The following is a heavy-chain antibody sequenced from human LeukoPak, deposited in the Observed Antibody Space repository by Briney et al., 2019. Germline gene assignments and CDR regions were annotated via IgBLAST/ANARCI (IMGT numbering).Heavy chain of an antibody. J-gene: IGHJ3*02. Sequence: SETLSLTCNVSYSSSTSGHFYVWIRQPPGKGLEWIGSIYHTGSTYYSPSLKSRVTISRDTSKNQFSLKLSSVTAADTAVYYCARDLSSGLFDIWGQGTMVTVSS. CDR1: YSSSTSGHF. V-gene: IGHV4-38-2*02. CDR2: IYHTGST. CDR3: ARDLSSGLFDI. D-gene: IGHD3-22*01.